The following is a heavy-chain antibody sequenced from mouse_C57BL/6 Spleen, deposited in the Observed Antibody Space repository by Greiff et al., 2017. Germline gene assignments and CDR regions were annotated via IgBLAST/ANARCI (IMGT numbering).Heavy chain of an antibody. Sequence: QVQLQQPGAELVKPGASVKMSCKASGYTFTSYWLTWVKQRPGQGLEWIGDIYPGRGSTNYNEKFKSKATLTVDTSSSTAYMQLSSLTSEDSAVYYCARWASLATTGFAYWGQGTLVTVSA. CDR3: ARWASLATTGFAY. D-gene: IGHD2-12*01. CDR1: GYTFTSYW. V-gene: IGHV1-55*01. J-gene: IGHJ3*01. CDR2: IYPGRGST.